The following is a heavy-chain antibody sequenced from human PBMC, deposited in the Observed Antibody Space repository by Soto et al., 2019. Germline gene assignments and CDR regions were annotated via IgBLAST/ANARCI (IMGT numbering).Heavy chain of an antibody. CDR2: INWNGGST. CDR1: GFTFDDYG. V-gene: IGHV3-20*04. Sequence: PGGSLRLSCAASGFTFDDYGMSWVRQAPGKGLEWVSGINWNGGSTGYADSVKGRFTISRDNAKNSLYLQMISLRAEDTALYYCVRRDTAMVSYYYYGMDVWGQGTTVTV. D-gene: IGHD5-18*01. J-gene: IGHJ6*02. CDR3: VRRDTAMVSYYYYGMDV.